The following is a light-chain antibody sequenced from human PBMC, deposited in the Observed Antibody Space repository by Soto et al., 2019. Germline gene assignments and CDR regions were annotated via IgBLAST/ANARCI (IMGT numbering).Light chain of an antibody. CDR3: QTWGTGILV. Sequence: QLVLTQSPSASASLGASVKLTCTLSSGHSSYAIAWHQQQPEKGPRYLMKLNSDGSHSKGDGIPDRFSGSSSGAERYLNISSLQSEDEADYYCQTWGTGILVFGGGTKLTVL. CDR1: SGHSSYA. V-gene: IGLV4-69*01. J-gene: IGLJ2*01. CDR2: LNSDGSH.